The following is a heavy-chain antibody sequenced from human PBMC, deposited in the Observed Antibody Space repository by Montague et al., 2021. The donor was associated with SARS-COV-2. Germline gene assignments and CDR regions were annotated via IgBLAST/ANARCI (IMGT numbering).Heavy chain of an antibody. D-gene: IGHD3-3*01. CDR3: ARAVRYYDFWSGRAQTSPDY. V-gene: IGHV4-30-2*04. Sequence: HSGSTXXNPSLKSRVTISVDTSKNQFSLTLSSVTAADTAVYYCARAVRYYDFWSGRAQTSPDYVGQGTLVTVS. J-gene: IGHJ4*02. CDR2: HSGST.